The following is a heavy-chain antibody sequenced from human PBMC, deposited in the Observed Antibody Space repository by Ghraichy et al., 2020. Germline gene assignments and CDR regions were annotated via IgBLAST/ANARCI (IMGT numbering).Heavy chain of an antibody. CDR2: IYYSGST. CDR1: GGSVSSGSYY. CDR3: ARDLGGYYYYYGMDV. V-gene: IGHV4-61*01. Sequence: SETLSLTCTVSGGSVSSGSYYWSWIRQPPGKGLEWIGYIYYSGSTNYNPSLKSRVTISVDTSKNQFSLKLSSVTAADTAVYYCARDLGGYYYYYGMDVWGQGTTVTVSS. J-gene: IGHJ6*02. D-gene: IGHD3-16*01.